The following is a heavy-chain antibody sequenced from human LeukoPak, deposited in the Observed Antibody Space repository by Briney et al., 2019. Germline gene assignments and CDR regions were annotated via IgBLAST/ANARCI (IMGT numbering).Heavy chain of an antibody. D-gene: IGHD3-3*01. CDR3: ARGKEWLLYPYFDY. CDR1: GFTFSSYW. V-gene: IGHV3-21*01. J-gene: IGHJ4*02. CDR2: ISSSSSYI. Sequence: PGGSLRLSCAASGFTFSSYWMHWVRQAPGKGLEWVSSISSSSSYIYYADSVKGRFTISRDNAKNSLYLQMNSLRAEDTAVYYCARGKEWLLYPYFDYWGQGTLVTVSS.